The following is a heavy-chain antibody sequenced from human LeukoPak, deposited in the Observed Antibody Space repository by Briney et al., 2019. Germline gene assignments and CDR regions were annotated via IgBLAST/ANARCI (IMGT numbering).Heavy chain of an antibody. CDR1: GGSISSGDYY. V-gene: IGHV4-30-4*01. Sequence: TLSLTCTVSGGSISSGDYYWSWIRQPPGKGLEWIGYIYYSGSTYYNPSLKSRVTISVDTSKNQFSLKLSSVTAADTAIYYCARSRPVHCSIISCYGLDPFAYWGQGTLVTVSS. J-gene: IGHJ4*02. CDR3: ARSRPVHCSIISCYGLDPFAY. CDR2: IYYSGST. D-gene: IGHD2-2*01.